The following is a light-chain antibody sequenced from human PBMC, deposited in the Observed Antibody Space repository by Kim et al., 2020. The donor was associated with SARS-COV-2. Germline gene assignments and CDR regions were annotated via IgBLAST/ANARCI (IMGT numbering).Light chain of an antibody. J-gene: IGLJ2*01. CDR2: GKN. CDR1: GLRSYY. CDR3: NSRDSNDNVV. Sequence: VALGQTVRITCQGDGLRSYYATWYQQEPGQAPIVVIYGKNNRPSGIPDRFSGSSSGNTASLTITGTQAGDEADYYCNSRDSNDNVVFGGGTQLTVL. V-gene: IGLV3-19*01.